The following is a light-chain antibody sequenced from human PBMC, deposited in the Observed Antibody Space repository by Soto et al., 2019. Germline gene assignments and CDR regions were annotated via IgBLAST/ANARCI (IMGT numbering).Light chain of an antibody. CDR3: CSYAGGSTLV. V-gene: IGLV2-23*01. CDR2: EAP. Sequence: QSALTQPASVSGSPGQSITISCTGTSSDVGTYKLVSWYQPHPGKAPKLMIYEAPKRPSGVSNRFSGSKSGNTASLTISGLQAEDEADYYCCSYAGGSTLVFGGGTKLTVL. J-gene: IGLJ3*02. CDR1: SSDVGTYKL.